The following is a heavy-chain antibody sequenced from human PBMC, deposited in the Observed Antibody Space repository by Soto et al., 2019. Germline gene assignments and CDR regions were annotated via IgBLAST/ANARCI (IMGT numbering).Heavy chain of an antibody. D-gene: IGHD2-21*01. J-gene: IGHJ4*02. V-gene: IGHV3-23*01. CDR2: ISDTGGIT. CDR3: TNGGKTIPDY. CDR1: GFTFSNYA. Sequence: EVQLLESGGGLVQPGGSLRLSCAASGFTFSNYAMSWVRQAPGKGLEWVTLISDTGGITSYADSVKGRFTISRDKSKSTLYLHMNSLRAEDTALYYCTNGGKTIPDYWGQGTLVTVSS.